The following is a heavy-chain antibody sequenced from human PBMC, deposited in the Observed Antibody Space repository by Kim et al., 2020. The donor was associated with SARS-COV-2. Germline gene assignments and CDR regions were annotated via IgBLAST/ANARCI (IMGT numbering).Heavy chain of an antibody. V-gene: IGHV6-1*01. Sequence: NAYALSMKSRISINPNTSKNQFSLQLNSVTPEDTAVYYCARHLDGFYFDYWGRGTLVTVSS. J-gene: IGHJ4*02. CDR3: ARHLDGFYFDY. D-gene: IGHD5-12*01. CDR2: N.